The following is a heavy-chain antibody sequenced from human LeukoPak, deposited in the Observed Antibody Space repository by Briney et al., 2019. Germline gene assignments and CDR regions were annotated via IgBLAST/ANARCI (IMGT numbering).Heavy chain of an antibody. Sequence: VASLKVSCKASGYTFTSYGISWVRQAPGQGLEWMGWISAYNGNTNYAQKLQGRVTMTTDTSTSTAYMKLRSLRSDDTAVYYCARDRYGSIDYWGQGTLVTVPS. CDR2: ISAYNGNT. D-gene: IGHD2-15*01. CDR3: ARDRYGSIDY. V-gene: IGHV1-18*01. J-gene: IGHJ4*02. CDR1: GYTFTSYG.